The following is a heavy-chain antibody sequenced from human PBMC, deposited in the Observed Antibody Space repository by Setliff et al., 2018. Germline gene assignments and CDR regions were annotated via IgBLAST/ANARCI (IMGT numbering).Heavy chain of an antibody. J-gene: IGHJ4*02. V-gene: IGHV1-18*01. Sequence: GASVKVSCKSSGFTFTDYGITWVRQVPGQGLEWMGWINNYNFNTQYAQKFQGRVTVTTDTSTTTAYMELRSLRADDTAVYYCARINFYVSSGYYYAPELWGQGTTVTAPQ. CDR2: INNYNFNT. CDR1: GFTFTDYG. CDR3: ARINFYVSSGYYYAPEL. D-gene: IGHD3-22*01.